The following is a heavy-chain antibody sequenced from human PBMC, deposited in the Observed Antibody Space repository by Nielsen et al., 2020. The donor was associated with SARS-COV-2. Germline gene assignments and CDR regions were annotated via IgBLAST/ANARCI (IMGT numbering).Heavy chain of an antibody. CDR3: AREKAIVVVVAATFDY. CDR1: GFTFSSYA. D-gene: IGHD2-15*01. CDR2: ISSGGGST. J-gene: IGHJ4*02. Sequence: GESLKISCAASGFTFSSYAMSWVRQAPGKGLEWVSAISSGGGSTYYADSVKGRFTISRDNSKNTLYLQMNSLRAEDTAVYYCAREKAIVVVVAATFDYWGQGTLVTVSS. V-gene: IGHV3-23*01.